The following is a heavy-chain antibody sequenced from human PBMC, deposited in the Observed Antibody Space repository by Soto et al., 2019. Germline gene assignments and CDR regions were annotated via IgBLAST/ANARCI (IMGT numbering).Heavy chain of an antibody. V-gene: IGHV3-74*01. CDR1: GFPFTYW. D-gene: IGHD3-3*01. J-gene: IGHJ4*02. CDR2: IRPDGRVT. Sequence: DVQLVESGGGLVQPGESLTLSCVASGFPFTYWMNWVRQAPGKGLEYIARIRPDGRVTVYADSVKGRFTISRDNARNTLYLQMNSLRADDTAVYYCASLEWESTGYADYWGQGTLVTVSS. CDR3: ASLEWESTGYADY.